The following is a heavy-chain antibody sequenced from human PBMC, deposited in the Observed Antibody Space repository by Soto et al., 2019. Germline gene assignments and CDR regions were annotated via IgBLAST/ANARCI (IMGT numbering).Heavy chain of an antibody. J-gene: IGHJ4*02. CDR2: ISSSSSTI. V-gene: IGHV3-48*02. D-gene: IGHD6-25*01. CDR3: ARDEPLHPKNIAAYHFDY. Sequence: EVQLVESGGGLVQPGGSLRLSCAASGFTFSSYSMNWVRQAPGKGLEWVSYISSSSSTIYYADSVKGRFTISRDNAKNSLYLQMNSLRDEDTAVYYGARDEPLHPKNIAAYHFDYWGQGPLVTVSS. CDR1: GFTFSSYS.